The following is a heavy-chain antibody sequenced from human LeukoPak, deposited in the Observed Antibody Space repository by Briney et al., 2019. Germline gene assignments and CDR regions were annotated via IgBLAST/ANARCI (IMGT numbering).Heavy chain of an antibody. J-gene: IGHJ4*02. V-gene: IGHV3-30-3*01. Sequence: GGSLRLSCAASGFTFSSYAMHWVRQAPGKGLEWVAVISYDGSNKYYADSVKGRFTISRDNSKNTLYLQMNSLRAEDTAVYYCARGPLAYCGGDCYSFGYWGQGTLVTVSS. CDR1: GFTFSSYA. CDR3: ARGPLAYCGGDCYSFGY. CDR2: ISYDGSNK. D-gene: IGHD2-21*02.